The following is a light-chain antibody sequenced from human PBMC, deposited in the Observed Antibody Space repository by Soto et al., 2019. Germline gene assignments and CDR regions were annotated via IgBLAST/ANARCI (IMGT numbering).Light chain of an antibody. J-gene: IGKJ2*01. Sequence: EIVMTQSPATLSVSPGERATLSCRASQSVSSNLAWYRQKPGQAPRLLIYGASTRATGIPARFSGSGSGTEFTLTINSLQSEDFAVYYCQQYNNWPVTFGQGTKLEIK. CDR2: GAS. V-gene: IGKV3-15*01. CDR1: QSVSSN. CDR3: QQYNNWPVT.